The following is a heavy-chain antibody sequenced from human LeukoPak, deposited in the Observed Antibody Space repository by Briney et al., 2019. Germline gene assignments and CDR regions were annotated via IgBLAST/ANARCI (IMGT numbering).Heavy chain of an antibody. J-gene: IGHJ4*02. V-gene: IGHV4-61*02. Sequence: PSQTLSLTCTVSGASISSGEYYWSWIRQPAGRGLEWVGRIFTTGNTDYNASLESRVTISVDTSKNRFSLNLTSVTAADTAVYYCGRLGSGTLEFDSWGRGTLVTVSS. CDR2: IFTTGNT. CDR3: GRLGSGTLEFDS. CDR1: GASISSGEYY. D-gene: IGHD1-7*01.